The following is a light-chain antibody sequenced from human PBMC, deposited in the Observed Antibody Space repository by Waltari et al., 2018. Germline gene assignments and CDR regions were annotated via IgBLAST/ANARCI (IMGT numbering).Light chain of an antibody. CDR1: NSNIGSNY. CDR2: RSN. J-gene: IGLJ3*02. V-gene: IGLV1-47*01. CDR3: AAWDDSLSAWV. Sequence: QSVLTQSPSASGTPGQRVTISSSGSNSNIGSNYVYWYQQLPGTAPKLLIYRSNQRLSGVPDRFSASKSGTSASLAISGLRSEDEADYYCAAWDDSLSAWVFGGGTKLTVL.